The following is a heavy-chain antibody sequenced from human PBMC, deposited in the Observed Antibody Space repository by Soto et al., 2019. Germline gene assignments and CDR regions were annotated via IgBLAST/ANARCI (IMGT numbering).Heavy chain of an antibody. CDR2: ISGSGGRS. CDR3: AKVTKRAAAGRYEYYKYGMDV. J-gene: IGHJ6*02. D-gene: IGHD6-13*01. V-gene: IGHV3-23*01. CDR1: GFAFSTYA. Sequence: EVQLLESGGALEHPGGSLRLSCADSGFAFSTYAMTWVRQAPGKGLEWVSVISGSGGRSYYAASVKGRFTISRDNSKNTLYLQMNGLRAEDTARFYCAKVTKRAAAGRYEYYKYGMDVWGQGTTVTVSS.